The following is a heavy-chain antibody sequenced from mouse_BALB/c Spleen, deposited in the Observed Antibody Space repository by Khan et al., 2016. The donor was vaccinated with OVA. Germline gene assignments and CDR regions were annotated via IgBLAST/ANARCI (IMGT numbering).Heavy chain of an antibody. CDR1: GFTFSNYG. V-gene: IGHV5-6-5*01. Sequence: EVELVESGGGLVKPGGSLKVSCAASGFTFSNYGMSWVRQTPEKRMDWVASISSGGNTYYIDSVKGRFTIPRDNVRNILYLQMSSLRSEDTAMYYCARDYWFVYWGQGTLVTVSA. CDR3: ARDYWFVY. CDR2: ISSGGNT. J-gene: IGHJ3*01.